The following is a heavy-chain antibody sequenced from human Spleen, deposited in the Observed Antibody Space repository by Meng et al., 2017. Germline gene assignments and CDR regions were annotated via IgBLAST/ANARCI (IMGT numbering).Heavy chain of an antibody. V-gene: IGHV3-74*01. J-gene: IGHJ4*02. D-gene: IGHD1-26*01. CDR3: ARDGPPGGADFDY. Sequence: GGSLRLSCAASGFTLSAYWMHWVRQAPGKGLVWVSRIKTDGSETNYADSVKGRFTIPKDNAKNTLYLQMNSLTAEDTAVYYCARDGPPGGADFDYWGQGALVTVSS. CDR2: IKTDGSET. CDR1: GFTLSAYW.